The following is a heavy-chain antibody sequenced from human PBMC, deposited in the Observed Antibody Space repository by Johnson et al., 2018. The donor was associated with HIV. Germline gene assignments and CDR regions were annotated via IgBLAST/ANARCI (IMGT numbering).Heavy chain of an antibody. CDR1: GFTFSSYW. D-gene: IGHD3-3*01. V-gene: IGHV3-23*04. J-gene: IGHJ3*02. Sequence: VQLVESGGGVVQPGRSLRLSCAASGFTFSSYWMSWVRQAPGKGLEWVSSITGSGGSTYYADSVKGRFTISRDNSKNTLYLQMNSLSTEDTAVYYCAVDLTYYNFWSGYWGDAFDIWGQGTMVTVSS. CDR3: AVDLTYYNFWSGYWGDAFDI. CDR2: ITGSGGST.